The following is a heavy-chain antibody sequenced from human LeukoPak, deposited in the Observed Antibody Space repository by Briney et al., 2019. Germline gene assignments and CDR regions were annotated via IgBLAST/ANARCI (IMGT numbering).Heavy chain of an antibody. CDR2: ISYDGSNE. V-gene: IGHV3-30*18. Sequence: GGSLRLSCAASGFTFSSYGMYWVRQPPGKGLEWVAVISYDGSNEYYADSVKGRFTISRDNSKNTLYLQMNSLRAEDTAVYNCAKDGISGWPRGYFDYWGQGTLVTVSS. J-gene: IGHJ4*02. CDR1: GFTFSSYG. CDR3: AKDGISGWPRGYFDY. D-gene: IGHD6-19*01.